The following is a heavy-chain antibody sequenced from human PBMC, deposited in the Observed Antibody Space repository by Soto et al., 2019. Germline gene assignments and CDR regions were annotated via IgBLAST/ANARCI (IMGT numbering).Heavy chain of an antibody. CDR3: ARVGRTYYDFWSGYYGMDV. CDR2: IIPIFGTA. D-gene: IGHD3-3*01. V-gene: IGHV1-69*01. Sequence: QVLLVQSGAEVKKPGSSVKVSCKASGGTFSSYAISWVRQAPGQGREWMGGIIPIFGTANYAQKFQGRVTITADESTSTAYMELSSLRSEDTAVYYCARVGRTYYDFWSGYYGMDVWGQGTTVTVSS. CDR1: GGTFSSYA. J-gene: IGHJ6*02.